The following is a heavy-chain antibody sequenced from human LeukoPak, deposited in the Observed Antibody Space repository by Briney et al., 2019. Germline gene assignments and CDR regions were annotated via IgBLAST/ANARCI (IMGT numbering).Heavy chain of an antibody. J-gene: IGHJ6*02. CDR2: ISYDGSNK. Sequence: GGSLRLSCAASGFTFSSYAMHRVRQAPGKGLEWVAVISYDGSNKYYADSVKGRFTISRDNSKNTLYLQMNSLRAEDTAVYYCARDLRVVWFGELLLADDYYYYCMDVWGQGTTVTVSS. D-gene: IGHD3-10*01. CDR1: GFTFSSYA. V-gene: IGHV3-30-3*01. CDR3: ARDLRVVWFGELLLADDYYYYCMDV.